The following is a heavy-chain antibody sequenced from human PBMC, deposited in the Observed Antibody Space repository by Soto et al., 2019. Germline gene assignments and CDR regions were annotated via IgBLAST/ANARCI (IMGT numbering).Heavy chain of an antibody. D-gene: IGHD2-2*01. V-gene: IGHV1-69*13. CDR3: PRGDYRGYQLLSGGGVTFDH. Sequence: SVKVSCKASGGTFRSYAISGVRQAPGQGLEWMGGIIPIFGTANYAHKFRGRVTITAHESSNTPNMEPNDLTQEETPGYYCPRGDYRGYQLLSGGGVTFDHWGQGTLVTVSS. CDR1: GGTFRSYA. CDR2: IIPIFGTA. J-gene: IGHJ5*02.